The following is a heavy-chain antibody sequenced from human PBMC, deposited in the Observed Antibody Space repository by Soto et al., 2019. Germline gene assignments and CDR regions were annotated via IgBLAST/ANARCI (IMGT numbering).Heavy chain of an antibody. D-gene: IGHD4-4*01. CDR1: GFTFNTYA. Sequence: QVQLVESGGGGVQPGTSLRLSCAASGFTFNTYAIHWVRQAPGKGLEWVAVISYDGTNKYYADSVKGRFTISRDNTKNTLYLQMNSLRAEDTAIYYCARAQTTAATRSPFDYWGQGTLVTVSS. V-gene: IGHV3-30-3*01. CDR2: ISYDGTNK. CDR3: ARAQTTAATRSPFDY. J-gene: IGHJ4*02.